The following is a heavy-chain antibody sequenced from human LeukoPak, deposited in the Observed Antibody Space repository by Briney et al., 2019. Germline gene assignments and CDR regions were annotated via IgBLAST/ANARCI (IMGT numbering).Heavy chain of an antibody. J-gene: IGHJ4*02. V-gene: IGHV3-53*05. D-gene: IGHD3-3*01. CDR1: GFTVSSNY. CDR3: ASFEGRLEWFGPRY. Sequence: PGGSLRLSCAASGFTVSSNYMSWVRQAPGKGLEWVSVIYSGGSTYYADSVKGRFTISRDNSKNTLYLQMNSLRSEDTAVYYCASFEGRLEWFGPRYWGQGTLVTVSS. CDR2: IYSGGST.